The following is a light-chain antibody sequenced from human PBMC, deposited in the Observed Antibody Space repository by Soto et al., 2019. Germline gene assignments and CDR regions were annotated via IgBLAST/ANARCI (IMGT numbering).Light chain of an antibody. J-gene: IGKJ1*01. CDR1: QNILSN. CDR3: QQRNSWPWT. V-gene: IGKV3-15*01. CDR2: GAS. Sequence: EIVLTQSPGTLSVSPGERVTLSCMASQNILSNLAWYQQKPGQAPRLLIYGASTRATGIPARFSGSGSGTEFTLTISSLEPEDFAVYYCQQRNSWPWTFGQGTKVDIK.